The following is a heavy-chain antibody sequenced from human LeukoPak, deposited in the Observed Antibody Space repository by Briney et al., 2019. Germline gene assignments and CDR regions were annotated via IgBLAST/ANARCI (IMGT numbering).Heavy chain of an antibody. J-gene: IGHJ4*02. CDR2: IYYSGST. D-gene: IGHD4-17*01. CDR3: ARGYGDYVDY. Sequence: SETLSLTCTVSGGSISSYFWSWIRQPPGKGMEWIGNIYYSGSTNYNPSLTSRVTISVDTSKNQFSLKLSSVTAADTAVYYCARGYGDYVDYWGQGTLVTVPS. CDR1: GGSISSYF. V-gene: IGHV4-59*01.